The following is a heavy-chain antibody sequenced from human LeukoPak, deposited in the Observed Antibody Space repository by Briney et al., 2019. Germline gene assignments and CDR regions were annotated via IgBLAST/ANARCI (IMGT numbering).Heavy chain of an antibody. V-gene: IGHV3-48*01. CDR3: ARTHQYYDSSGYLDY. CDR2: ISSSSSTI. J-gene: IGHJ4*02. Sequence: PGGSLRLSCAASGFTFSSYSMNWVRQAPGKGLEWVSYISSSSSTIYYADSVKGRFTISRDNAKNSLYLQMNSLRAEDTAVYYCARTHQYYDSSGYLDYWGQGTLVTVSS. CDR1: GFTFSSYS. D-gene: IGHD3-22*01.